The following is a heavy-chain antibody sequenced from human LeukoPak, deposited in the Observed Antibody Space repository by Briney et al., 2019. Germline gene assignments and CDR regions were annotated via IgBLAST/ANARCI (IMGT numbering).Heavy chain of an antibody. CDR1: GGSISSYY. J-gene: IGHJ3*02. CDR2: IYYSGST. V-gene: IGHV4-59*01. D-gene: IGHD3-9*01. Sequence: ETLSLTCTVSGGSISSYYWSWLRQPPGKGLEWIGYIYYSGSTNYNPSLKSRVTISVDTSKNQFSLKLSSASAADTAVYYCARDDMKRAFDIWGQGTMVTVSS. CDR3: ARDDMKRAFDI.